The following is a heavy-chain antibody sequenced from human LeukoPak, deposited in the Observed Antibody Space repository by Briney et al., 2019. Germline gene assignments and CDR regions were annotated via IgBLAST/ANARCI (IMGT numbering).Heavy chain of an antibody. V-gene: IGHV3-30*18. CDR1: GFTFSSYA. CDR3: AKSGGTSSSGLGY. J-gene: IGHJ4*02. D-gene: IGHD6-13*01. Sequence: GGSLRLSCAASGFTFSSYAMHWVRQAPGKGLEWVAVISYDGSNKYYADSVKGRFTISRDNSKNTLYLQMNSLRAEDTAVYYCAKSGGTSSSGLGYWGQGTLVTVSS. CDR2: ISYDGSNK.